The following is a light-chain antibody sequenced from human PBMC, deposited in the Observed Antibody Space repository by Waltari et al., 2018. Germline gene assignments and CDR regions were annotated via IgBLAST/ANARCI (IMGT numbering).Light chain of an antibody. J-gene: IGLJ1*01. CDR2: DVS. CDR1: SSDVGGHNY. CDR3: SSYTSSSTRV. Sequence: QSTLTQPASVSGSPGQSITISCTGTSSDVGGHNYVSWYQQHPGKAPKLVIYDVSSRPSGVSNRFSGSKSGNTASLTIYGLQAEDEADYYCSSYTSSSTRVFGTGTRVTVI. V-gene: IGLV2-14*03.